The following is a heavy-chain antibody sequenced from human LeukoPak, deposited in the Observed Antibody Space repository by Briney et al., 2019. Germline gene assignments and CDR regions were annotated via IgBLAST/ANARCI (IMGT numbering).Heavy chain of an antibody. V-gene: IGHV3-23*01. Sequence: PGGSLRLSCAASGFTFSSYWMSWVRQAPGKGLEWVSAISGSGGSTYYADSVKGRFTISRDNSKNTLYLQMNSLRAEDTAVYYCAKGSSSWYYLFDYWGQGTLVTVSS. CDR1: GFTFSSYW. J-gene: IGHJ4*02. CDR3: AKGSSSWYYLFDY. D-gene: IGHD6-13*01. CDR2: ISGSGGST.